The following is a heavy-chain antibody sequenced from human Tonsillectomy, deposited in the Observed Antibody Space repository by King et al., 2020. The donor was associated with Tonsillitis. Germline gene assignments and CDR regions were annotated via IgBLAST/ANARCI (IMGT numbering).Heavy chain of an antibody. CDR1: GFTFSGYA. CDR2: ISGSGGKK. D-gene: IGHD2-15*01. CDR3: VKGNVNCSCRRCPSSVHYSAMDD. V-gene: IGHV3-23*04. Sequence: VQLVESGGGLVQPGGSLRLSCAASGFTFSGYAMIWVRRAPGKGLEWVSAISGSGGKKYYADSVKGRFTIYRDNSKNTLYLKMNSLRSEDTAIYYCVKGNVNCSCRRCPSSVHYSAMDDWGQGAKLTVSS. J-gene: IGHJ6*02.